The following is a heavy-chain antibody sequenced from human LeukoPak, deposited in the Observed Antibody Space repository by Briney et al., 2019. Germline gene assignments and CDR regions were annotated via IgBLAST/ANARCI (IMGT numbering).Heavy chain of an antibody. CDR2: INYGSHPT. V-gene: IGHV3-48*01. D-gene: IGHD3-3*01. CDR1: EFTFSSYH. Sequence: GGSLRLSCAYSEFTFSSYHMHWVRQAPGKGLEWLSYINYGSHPTYYADSVKGRFTISRDNAKNSLYLQMNSLRAEDTAVYYCARDPLRFLEWSPFDYWGQGTLVTVSS. CDR3: ARDPLRFLEWSPFDY. J-gene: IGHJ4*02.